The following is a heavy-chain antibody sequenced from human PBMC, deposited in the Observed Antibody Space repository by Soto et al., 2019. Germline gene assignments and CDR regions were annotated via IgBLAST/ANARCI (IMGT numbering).Heavy chain of an antibody. Sequence: ASVKVSCKVSGYTLTELSMHWVRQAPGKGLEWMGGFDPEDGETIYAQKFQGRVTMTEDTSTDTAYMELSSLRSEDTAVYYCATARYDIVLVPAAQFRLMFDPWGQGTLVTVS. CDR1: GYTLTELS. CDR2: FDPEDGET. D-gene: IGHD2-2*01. J-gene: IGHJ5*02. CDR3: ATARYDIVLVPAAQFRLMFDP. V-gene: IGHV1-24*01.